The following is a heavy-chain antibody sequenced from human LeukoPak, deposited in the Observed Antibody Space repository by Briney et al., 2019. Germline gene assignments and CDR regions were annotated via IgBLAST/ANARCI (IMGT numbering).Heavy chain of an antibody. CDR3: VRVNGMDV. CDR1: GFTFSTYW. Sequence: QSGGSLRLSCAASGFTFSTYWMTWVRQAPGKGLEWVANIKYDGSEKFYVDSVKGRFTVSSDNAKNSLYLQMNSLRVEDTAVYYCVRVNGMDVWGQGTTVTVSS. V-gene: IGHV3-7*01. CDR2: IKYDGSEK. J-gene: IGHJ6*02.